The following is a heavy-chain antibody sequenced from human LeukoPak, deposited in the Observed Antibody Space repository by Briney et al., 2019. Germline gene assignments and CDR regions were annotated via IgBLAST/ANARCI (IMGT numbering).Heavy chain of an antibody. CDR1: GGTFSSYA. CDR2: IIPIFGTA. D-gene: IGHD3-22*01. CDR3: ARERRRITMIVVGGDFDY. V-gene: IGHV1-69*13. Sequence: GASVKVSCKASGGTFSSYAISWVRQAPGQGLEWMGGIIPIFGTANYAQKFQGRVTITADESTSTAYMELSSLRSEDTAVYYCARERRRITMIVVGGDFDYWGQGTLVTVSS. J-gene: IGHJ4*02.